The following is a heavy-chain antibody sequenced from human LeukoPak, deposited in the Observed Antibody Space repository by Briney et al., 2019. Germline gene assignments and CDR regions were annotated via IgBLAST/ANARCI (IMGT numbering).Heavy chain of an antibody. CDR1: GFTFSSYG. Sequence: GGSLRLSCAASGFTFSSYGTHWVRQAPGKGLEWVAFIRYDGSNKYCADSVKGRFTISRDNSKNTLYLQMNSLRAEDTAVYYCAKDAGSIAARRGEADYYYYYMDVWGKGTTVTVSS. CDR2: IRYDGSNK. CDR3: AKDAGSIAARRGEADYYYYYMDV. D-gene: IGHD6-6*01. V-gene: IGHV3-30*02. J-gene: IGHJ6*03.